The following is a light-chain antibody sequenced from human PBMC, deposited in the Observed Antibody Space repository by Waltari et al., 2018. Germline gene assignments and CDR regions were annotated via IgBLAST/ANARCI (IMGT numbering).Light chain of an antibody. CDR1: QSISRY. CDR2: IIS. V-gene: IGKV3-20*01. CDR3: QQYGSSPYT. J-gene: IGKJ2*01. Sequence: EIVLTQSPGTLSLSPGERATLSCRASQSISRYLAWYQQKPVQAPRLLIYIISNMAPGIPDRFSGSGSGTDFTLTISRLEPEDFAVYCCQQYGSSPYTFGQGTKLE.